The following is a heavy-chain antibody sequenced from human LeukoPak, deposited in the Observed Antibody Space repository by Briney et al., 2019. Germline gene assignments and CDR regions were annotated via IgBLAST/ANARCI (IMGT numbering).Heavy chain of an antibody. CDR1: GGSFSGYY. V-gene: IGHV4-34*01. J-gene: IGHJ3*02. CDR2: INHSGST. Sequence: PSETLSLTCAVSGGSFSGYYWNWIRQPPGKGLEWIGEINHSGSTNYNPSLKSRVTISVDTSKNQFSLKLSSVTAADTAVYYCARGRLPFLEWLGCHDAFEIWGQGTMVTVSS. CDR3: ARGRLPFLEWLGCHDAFEI. D-gene: IGHD3-3*01.